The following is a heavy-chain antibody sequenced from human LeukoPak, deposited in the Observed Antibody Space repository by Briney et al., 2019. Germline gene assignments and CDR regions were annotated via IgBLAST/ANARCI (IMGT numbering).Heavy chain of an antibody. D-gene: IGHD6-19*01. V-gene: IGHV4-38-2*02. CDR2: IYHSGST. CDR3: ARDKAGPADY. CDR1: GYSISSGYY. J-gene: IGHJ4*02. Sequence: SETLSLTCAVSGYSISSGYYWGWIRRPPGKGLEWIGSIYHSGSTYYNPSLKSRVTISVDTSKNQFSLKLSSVTAADTAVYYCARDKAGPADYWGQGTLVTVSS.